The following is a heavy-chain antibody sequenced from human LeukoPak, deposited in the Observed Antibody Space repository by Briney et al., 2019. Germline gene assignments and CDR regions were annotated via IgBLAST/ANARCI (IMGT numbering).Heavy chain of an antibody. J-gene: IGHJ3*02. D-gene: IGHD3-10*01. CDR1: GGSFSDYY. CDR3: ASPMVPDAFDI. CDR2: INHSGST. Sequence: PSETLSLTCAVYGGSFSDYYWSWIRQPPGKGLEWIGEINHSGSTNYNPSLKSRVTISVDTSKNQFSLKLSSVTAADTAVYYCASPMVPDAFDIWGQGTMVTVSS. V-gene: IGHV4-34*01.